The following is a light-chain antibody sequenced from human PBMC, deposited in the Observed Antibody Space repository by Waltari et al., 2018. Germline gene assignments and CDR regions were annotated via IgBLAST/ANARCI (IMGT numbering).Light chain of an antibody. Sequence: QLVLTQSPSASASLGASVKLTCTLSSGHRNYAIAWPQQQPEKGPRYLMKLNSDGTHNKGDGIPDRFSGSSSGAERYLTISSLQSEDEADYYCQTWGTGIRVFGGGTKLTVL. CDR3: QTWGTGIRV. V-gene: IGLV4-69*01. CDR2: LNSDGTH. J-gene: IGLJ3*02. CDR1: SGHRNYA.